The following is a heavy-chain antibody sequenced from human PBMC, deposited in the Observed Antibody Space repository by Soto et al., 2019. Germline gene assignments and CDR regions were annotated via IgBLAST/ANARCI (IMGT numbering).Heavy chain of an antibody. CDR2: ISGSGGST. Sequence: TGGSLRLSCAASGFTFSSYAMSWVRQAPGKGLEWVSAISGSGGSTYYADSVKGRFTISRDNSKNTLYLQMNSLRAEDTAVYYCATKATVTTDRYYYYGMDVWGQGTTVTVSS. D-gene: IGHD4-4*01. J-gene: IGHJ6*02. V-gene: IGHV3-23*01. CDR1: GFTFSSYA. CDR3: ATKATVTTDRYYYYGMDV.